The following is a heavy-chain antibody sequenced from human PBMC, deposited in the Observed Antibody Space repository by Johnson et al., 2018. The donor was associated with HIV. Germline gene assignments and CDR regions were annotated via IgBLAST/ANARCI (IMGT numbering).Heavy chain of an antibody. J-gene: IGHJ3*02. CDR1: GFTFDDYA. V-gene: IGHV3-9*01. D-gene: IGHD3-16*02. CDR2: ISWNSGSI. CDR3: AKDLETGDDYVWGSYQLGAFDI. Sequence: VQLVESGGGLVQPGRSLRLSCAASGFTFDDYAMHWVRQAPGKGLEWVSGISWNSGSIGYADSVKGRFTISRDNAKNSLYLQMNSLRAEDTAVYYCAKDLETGDDYVWGSYQLGAFDIWGQGTMVTVSS.